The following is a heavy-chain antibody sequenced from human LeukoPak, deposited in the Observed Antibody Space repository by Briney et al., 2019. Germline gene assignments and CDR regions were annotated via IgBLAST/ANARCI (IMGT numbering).Heavy chain of an antibody. D-gene: IGHD2-2*01. CDR2: IYYSGST. V-gene: IGHV4-30-4*08. CDR1: GGSISSGDYY. CDR3: ARVPAAIYYYYYMDV. J-gene: IGHJ6*03. Sequence: SQTLSLTCTVSGGSISSGDYYWSWIRQPPGKGLEWLGYIYYSGSTYYNPSLKSRVTISVDTSKNQFSLKLSSVTAADTAVYYCARVPAAIYYYYYMDVWGKGTTVTVSS.